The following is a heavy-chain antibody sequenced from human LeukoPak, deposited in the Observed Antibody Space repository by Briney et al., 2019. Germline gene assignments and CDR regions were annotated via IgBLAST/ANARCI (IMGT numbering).Heavy chain of an antibody. CDR1: EFIFSNYH. V-gene: IGHV3-48*04. CDR2: ISGSSDII. CDR3: GREGRGWHQGMDV. Sequence: GGSLRLSCAASEFIFSNYHMNWVRQAPGKGLEWVSYISGSSDIIYYADSVRGRFTISRDNAENSLYLQMNSLRAEDTAVYYCGREGRGWHQGMDVWGKGTTVSVSS. J-gene: IGHJ6*03. D-gene: IGHD6-19*01.